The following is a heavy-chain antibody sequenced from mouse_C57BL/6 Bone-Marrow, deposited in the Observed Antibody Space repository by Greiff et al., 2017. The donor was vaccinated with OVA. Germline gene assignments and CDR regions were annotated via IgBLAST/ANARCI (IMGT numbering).Heavy chain of an antibody. Sequence: QVQLKESGAELVRPGPSVKVSCKASGYAFTNYLIEWVKQRPGQGLEWIGVINPGSGGTNYNEKFKGKATLTADKTNSTNDMQLSSLTSKSSAVYFCARHRGGYYCDYWGQGTTLTVSS. CDR2: INPGSGGT. CDR3: ARHRGGYYCDY. CDR1: GYAFTNYL. J-gene: IGHJ2*01. V-gene: IGHV1-54*01.